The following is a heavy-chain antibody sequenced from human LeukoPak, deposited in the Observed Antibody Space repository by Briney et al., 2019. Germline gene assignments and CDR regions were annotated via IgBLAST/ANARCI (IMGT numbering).Heavy chain of an antibody. V-gene: IGHV1-24*01. Sequence: ASVKVSCKVSGYTLTELSMHWARQAPGKGLEWMGGFDPEDGETIYAQKFQGRVTMTEDTSTDTAYMELSSLRSEDTAVYYCAISRVRAIAYDSSGYDAFDIWGQGTMVTVSS. CDR3: AISRVRAIAYDSSGYDAFDI. D-gene: IGHD3-22*01. CDR1: GYTLTELS. CDR2: FDPEDGET. J-gene: IGHJ3*02.